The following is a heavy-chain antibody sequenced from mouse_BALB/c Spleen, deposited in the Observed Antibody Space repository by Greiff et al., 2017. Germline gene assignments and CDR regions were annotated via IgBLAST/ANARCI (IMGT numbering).Heavy chain of an antibody. CDR1: GFTFSSYA. D-gene: IGHD1-1*01. CDR3: ARGIYYGSSYFDY. V-gene: IGHV5-6-5*01. Sequence: KLMESGGGLVKPGGSLKLSCAASGFTFSSYAMSWVRQTPEKRLEWVASISSGGSTYYPDSVKGRFTISRDNARNILYLQMSSLRSEDTAMYYCARGIYYGSSYFDYWGQGTTLTVSS. CDR2: ISSGGST. J-gene: IGHJ2*01.